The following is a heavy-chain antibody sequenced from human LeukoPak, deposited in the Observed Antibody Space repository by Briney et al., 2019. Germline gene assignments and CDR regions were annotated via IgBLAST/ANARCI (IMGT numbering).Heavy chain of an antibody. D-gene: IGHD3-10*01. Sequence: GGSLRLSCAASGFTFSSHGMHWVRQAPSKGLEWVAFIRYDGSNKKYADSVKGRFTISRDNSKNTLYLQMNSLRAEDTAVYYCAKSSGGFGELNLVRYHYMDVWGKGTTVTISS. CDR3: AKSSGGFGELNLVRYHYMDV. V-gene: IGHV3-30*02. J-gene: IGHJ6*03. CDR1: GFTFSSHG. CDR2: IRYDGSNK.